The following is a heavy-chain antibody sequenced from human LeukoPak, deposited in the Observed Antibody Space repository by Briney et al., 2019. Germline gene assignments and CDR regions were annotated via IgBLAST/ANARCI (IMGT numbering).Heavy chain of an antibody. V-gene: IGHV3-30*04. D-gene: IGHD2-21*02. Sequence: GGSLRLSCAASGFTFSASSMHWVRQAPGKGLEWVAVISYDGRSYYYADSVKGRFTISRDNSKHTLYLQMTSLTAEDTAVYCCARETGDRRVDYWGQGTLVTVSS. J-gene: IGHJ4*02. CDR1: GFTFSASS. CDR3: ARETGDRRVDY. CDR2: ISYDGRSY.